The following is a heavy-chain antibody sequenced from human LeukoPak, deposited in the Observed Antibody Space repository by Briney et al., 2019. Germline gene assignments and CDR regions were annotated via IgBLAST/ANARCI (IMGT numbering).Heavy chain of an antibody. J-gene: IGHJ5*02. CDR3: ARDRISDGSYSP. CDR1: SVSISSSSYY. CDR2: IYYSGST. Sequence: PSETLCLTCTVSSVSISSSSYYWGWIRQPPGKGLEWIGSIYYSGSTYYNPSLKSRVTISVDTSKNQFSLKLSSVTAADTAVYYCARDRISDGSYSPWGQGTLVTVSS. D-gene: IGHD1-26*01. V-gene: IGHV4-39*02.